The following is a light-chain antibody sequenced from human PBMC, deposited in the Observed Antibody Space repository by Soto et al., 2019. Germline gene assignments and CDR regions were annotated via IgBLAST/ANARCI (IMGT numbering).Light chain of an antibody. Sequence: QSVLTQPASVSGSPGQSITISCTGTSSDVGSYNLVSWYQQYPGKAPKLMIYEVTQRPSGVSNRFSGSKSGNTASLTISGRQAEDEADYYFWSYARGSTYVFGTGTKVTVL. V-gene: IGLV2-23*02. CDR1: SSDVGSYNL. CDR3: WSYARGSTYV. CDR2: EVT. J-gene: IGLJ1*01.